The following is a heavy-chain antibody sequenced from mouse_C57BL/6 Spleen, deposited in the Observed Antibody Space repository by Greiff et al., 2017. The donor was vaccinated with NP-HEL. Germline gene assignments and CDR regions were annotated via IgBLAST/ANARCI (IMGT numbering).Heavy chain of an antibody. D-gene: IGHD2-4*01. V-gene: IGHV1-81*01. CDR2: IYPRSGNT. Sequence: VKLQESGAELARPGASVKLSCKASGYTFTSYGISWVKQRTGQGLEWIGEIYPRSGNTYYNEKFKGKATLTADKSSSTAYMELRSLTSEDSAVYFCARSGDYHYAMDYWGQGTSVTVSS. CDR1: GYTFTSYG. J-gene: IGHJ4*01. CDR3: ARSGDYHYAMDY.